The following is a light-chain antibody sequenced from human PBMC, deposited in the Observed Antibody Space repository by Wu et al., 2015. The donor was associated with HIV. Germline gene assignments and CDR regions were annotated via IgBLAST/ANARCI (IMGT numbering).Light chain of an antibody. CDR2: GTS. V-gene: IGKV3-15*01. CDR1: QTVGSN. J-gene: IGKJ1*01. CDR3: QQYRDWSWT. Sequence: IVMTQSPATLSVSPGERATLSCRASQTVGSNLAWYQQKPGRTPRLLIYGTSTRATGISARFSGSGSGTAFTLTISSLQSEDYAVYYCQQYRDWSWTFGQGTKVEIK.